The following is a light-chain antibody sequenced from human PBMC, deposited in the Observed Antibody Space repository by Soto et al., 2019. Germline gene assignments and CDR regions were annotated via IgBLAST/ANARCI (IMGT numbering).Light chain of an antibody. Sequence: EVVMTQSPATLSVSPGERATLSYRANQTISSNLAWYQQKPGQAPRLLIYGASTRATGIPARFSGSGSGTEFTLTISSLQSEDFTVYYCQHYNNWVGTFGGGTKVEIK. J-gene: IGKJ4*01. CDR2: GAS. V-gene: IGKV3-15*01. CDR3: QHYNNWVGT. CDR1: QTISSN.